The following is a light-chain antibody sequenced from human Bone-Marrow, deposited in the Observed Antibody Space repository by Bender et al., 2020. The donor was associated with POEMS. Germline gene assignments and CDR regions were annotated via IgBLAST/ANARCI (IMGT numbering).Light chain of an antibody. CDR2: DVS. CDR1: SRDVGFYNY. CDR3: CSSAGAHTWV. V-gene: IGLV2-11*01. Sequence: QSALTQPRSVSGSPGQSVTIPCTGTSRDVGFYNYVSWYQQHPGKAPKLIIYDVSTRPSGVPPRFSGSKSGNTASLTISGLQGEDEADYHCCSSAGAHTWVFGGGTKLTVL. J-gene: IGLJ3*02.